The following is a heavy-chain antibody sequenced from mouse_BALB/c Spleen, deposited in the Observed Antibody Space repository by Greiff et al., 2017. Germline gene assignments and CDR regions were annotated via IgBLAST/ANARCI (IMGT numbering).Heavy chain of an antibody. D-gene: IGHD2-2*01. V-gene: IGHV5-4*02. CDR1: GFTFSDYY. CDR2: ISDGGSYT. Sequence: DVKLVESGGGLVKPGGSLKLSCAASGFTFSDYYMYWVRQTPEKRLEWVATISDGGSYTYYPDSVKGRFTISRDNAKNNLYLQMSSLKSEDTAMYYCARDGSYAMDYWGQGTSVTVSS. J-gene: IGHJ4*01. CDR3: ARDGSYAMDY.